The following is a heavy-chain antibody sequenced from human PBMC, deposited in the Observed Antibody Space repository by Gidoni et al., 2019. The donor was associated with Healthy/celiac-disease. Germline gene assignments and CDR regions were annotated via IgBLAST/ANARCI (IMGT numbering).Heavy chain of an antibody. D-gene: IGHD4-17*01. CDR3: ARQGSGSTVTTLSGFDY. V-gene: IGHV4-34*01. CDR1: GGSFSGYY. J-gene: IGHJ4*02. CDR2: INHSGST. Sequence: QVQLQQWGAGLLTPSETLSLTCAVYGGSFSGYYWSWIRQPPGKGLEWIGEINHSGSTNYNPSLKSRVTISVDTSKNQFSLKLSSVTAADTAVYYCARQGSGSTVTTLSGFDYWGQGTLVTVSS.